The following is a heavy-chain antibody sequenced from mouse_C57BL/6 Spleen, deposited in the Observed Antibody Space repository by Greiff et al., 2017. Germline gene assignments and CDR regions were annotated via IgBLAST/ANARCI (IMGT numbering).Heavy chain of an antibody. CDR1: GFNIKNTY. J-gene: IGHJ3*01. Sequence: EVQLVESVAELVRPGASVKLSCTASGFNIKNTYMHWVKQRPEQGLEWIGRIDPANGNTKYAPKFQGKATITADTSSNTAYLQLSSLTSEDTAIYYCARYPSPLTGTVAWFAYWGQGTLVTVSA. V-gene: IGHV14-3*01. D-gene: IGHD4-1*01. CDR2: IDPANGNT. CDR3: ARYPSPLTGTVAWFAY.